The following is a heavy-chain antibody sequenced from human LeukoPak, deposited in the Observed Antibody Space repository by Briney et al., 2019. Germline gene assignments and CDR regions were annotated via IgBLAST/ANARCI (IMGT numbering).Heavy chain of an antibody. CDR1: GYTFTSYA. J-gene: IGHJ4*02. CDR3: ARNTETAIPLPYYFDY. D-gene: IGHD2-21*02. CDR2: INTGNGNT. V-gene: IGHV1-3*04. Sequence: ASVKVSCKASGYTFTSYAVHWVRQAPGQRLECMGWINTGNGNTKYSQKFQGRVTITRDTSASTAYMDLSSLRSEDTAVYYCARNTETAIPLPYYFDYWGQGTLVTVSS.